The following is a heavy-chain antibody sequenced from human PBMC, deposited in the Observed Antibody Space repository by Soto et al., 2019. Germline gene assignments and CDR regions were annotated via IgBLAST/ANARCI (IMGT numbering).Heavy chain of an antibody. CDR3: AKRALGMGYCSSCPRGMDV. CDR2: ISGSGGST. V-gene: IGHV3-23*01. J-gene: IGHJ6*02. Sequence: TGGSLRLSCAASGFTFSSYAMSWVRQAPGKGLEWVSAISGSGGSTYYADSVKGRFTISRDNSKNTLYLQMNSLRAEDTAVYYCAKRALGMGYCSSCPRGMDVWGQGTTVTVSS. CDR1: GFTFSSYA. D-gene: IGHD2-2*01.